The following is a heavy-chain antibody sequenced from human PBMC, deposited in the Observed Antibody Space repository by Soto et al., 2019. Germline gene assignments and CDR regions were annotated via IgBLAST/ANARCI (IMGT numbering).Heavy chain of an antibody. V-gene: IGHV4-34*01. J-gene: IGHJ5*02. D-gene: IGHD5-12*01. CDR3: ARGRRSGYVRWFGP. CDR1: GGSFSGYY. Sequence: QVQLQQWGAGLLKPSETLSLTCAVYGGSFSGYYWSWIRQPPGKGLEWIGEINHSGSTNYNPSLKSRVTISVDTSKNQFSLKLSSVTAGDTAVYYCARGRRSGYVRWFGPWGQGTLVTVSS. CDR2: INHSGST.